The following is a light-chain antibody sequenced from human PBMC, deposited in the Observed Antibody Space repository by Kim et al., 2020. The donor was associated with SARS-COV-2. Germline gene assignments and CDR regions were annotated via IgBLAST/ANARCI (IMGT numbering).Light chain of an antibody. V-gene: IGKV3-15*01. CDR3: QQYDDWPPWT. CDR1: QIVSSH. J-gene: IGKJ1*01. CDR2: GAS. Sequence: SPGETATLSCRAIQIVSSHVRWCQQKPRQAPRRLIYGASTRAATIPARFSSSGSSTAFTLTISSLQSEDLAVFHCQQYDDWPPWTFGRGTKVDIK.